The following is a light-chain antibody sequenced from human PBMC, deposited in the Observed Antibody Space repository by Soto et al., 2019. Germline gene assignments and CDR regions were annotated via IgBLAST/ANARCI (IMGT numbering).Light chain of an antibody. CDR3: QQANSFPRT. V-gene: IGKV1D-12*01. J-gene: IGKJ1*01. CDR1: QAISTW. CDR2: AAS. Sequence: DIQMTQSPSSVSASVGDRVTITCRASQAISTWLAWYQQKPGKAPKLLIYAASNLQTGVPSRFSGSGSGTDFTLTISSLQPEDFATCCCQQANSFPRTFGQGTKVEIK.